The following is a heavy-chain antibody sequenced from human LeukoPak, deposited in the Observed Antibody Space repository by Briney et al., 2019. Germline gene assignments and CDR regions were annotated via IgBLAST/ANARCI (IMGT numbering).Heavy chain of an antibody. CDR1: GYTLTELS. CDR3: ATDRYYYDSSGYYHNYFDY. V-gene: IGHV1-24*01. CDR2: FDPEDGET. Sequence: GASVKVSCKVSGYTLTELSMHWVRQAPGKGLEWMGGFDPEDGETIYAQKFQGRVTMTEDTSTDTAYMELSSLRSEDTAVYYCATDRYYYDSSGYYHNYFDYWGQGTLVTVSS. J-gene: IGHJ4*02. D-gene: IGHD3-22*01.